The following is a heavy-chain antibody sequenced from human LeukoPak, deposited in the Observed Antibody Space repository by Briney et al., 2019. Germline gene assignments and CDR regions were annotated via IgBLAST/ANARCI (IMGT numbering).Heavy chain of an antibody. CDR3: ARDCSSTSYYYYGMDV. V-gene: IGHV1-2*02. CDR2: INPNSGGT. Sequence: ASVKVSCKASGYTFTGYYMLWVRQAPGQGLEWMGWINPNSGGTNYAQKFQGRVTMTRDTSISTAYMELSRLRSDDTAVYYCARDCSSTSYYYYGMDVWGQGTTVTVSS. CDR1: GYTFTGYY. J-gene: IGHJ6*02. D-gene: IGHD2-2*01.